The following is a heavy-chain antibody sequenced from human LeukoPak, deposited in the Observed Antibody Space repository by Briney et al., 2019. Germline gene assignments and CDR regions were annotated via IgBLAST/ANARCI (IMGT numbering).Heavy chain of an antibody. V-gene: IGHV3-48*03. CDR3: GREGSAYSNFDY. D-gene: IGHD6-13*01. CDR1: GFTFNNYE. J-gene: IGHJ4*02. Sequence: GGSLRLSCAASGFTFNNYEMSWVHQAPGRGLEWVSHISSTGTTVNYADSVKDRFTISRDNAKNSLYLQMNSLRAEDTAVYYCGREGSAYSNFDYWGQGTLVAVSS. CDR2: ISSTGTTV.